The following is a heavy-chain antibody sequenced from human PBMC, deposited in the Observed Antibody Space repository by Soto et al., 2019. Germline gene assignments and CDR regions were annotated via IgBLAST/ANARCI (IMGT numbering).Heavy chain of an antibody. CDR2: TYYKSKWNN. CDR1: GDNVSSNTGA. V-gene: IGHV6-1*01. J-gene: IGHJ6*02. D-gene: IGHD3-16*01. Sequence: SQTLPLTCAISGDNVSSNTGAWNWIRQSPSRGLEWLGRTYYKSKWNNDYAESVKSRITINPDTSKDQFSLQLNSVTPEDSAVYYCARGRLTIWGTDFYDGLHGWGRAPTLTV. CDR3: ARGRLTIWGTDFYDGLHG.